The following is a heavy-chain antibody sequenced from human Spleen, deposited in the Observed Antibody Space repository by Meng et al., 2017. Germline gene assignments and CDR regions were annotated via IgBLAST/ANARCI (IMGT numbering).Heavy chain of an antibody. CDR1: RYTLMRYA. D-gene: IGHD6-19*01. Sequence: QVELVQSGAEVKKPGASVKVSCKASRYTLMRYAMHWVRQAPGQGLEWMGWINAGNGNTKYSQKFQGRVSITRDTSADTAYMELTSLRSDDSALYYCVKHSSDWSLDSWGQGTLVTVSS. CDR3: VKHSSDWSLDS. V-gene: IGHV1-3*01. CDR2: INAGNGNT. J-gene: IGHJ4*02.